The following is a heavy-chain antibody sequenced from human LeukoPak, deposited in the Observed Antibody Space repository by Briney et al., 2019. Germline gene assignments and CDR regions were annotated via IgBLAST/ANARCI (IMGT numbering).Heavy chain of an antibody. CDR2: IYPGNPDT. V-gene: IGHV5-51*01. D-gene: IGHD1-26*01. CDR3: ARALKWERTDAFDI. J-gene: IGHJ3*02. CDR1: GYSFTSYW. Sequence: GESLKILCKGSGYSFTSYWNGWVRQMPGKGLEWMGIIYPGNPDTRYSPSFEGQVTISADKSLTTAYLQWSSLKASDTAMYYCARALKWERTDAFDIWGQGTMVTVSS.